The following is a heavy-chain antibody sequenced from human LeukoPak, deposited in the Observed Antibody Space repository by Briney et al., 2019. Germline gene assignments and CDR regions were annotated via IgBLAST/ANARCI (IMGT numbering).Heavy chain of an antibody. CDR3: ARTPIVGASRYFDY. CDR2: IYYSGST. CDR1: GGSISSYY. J-gene: IGHJ4*02. V-gene: IGHV4-59*08. D-gene: IGHD1-26*01. Sequence: RASETLSLTCTVSGGSISSYYWSWIRQPPGKGLEWLGYIYYSGSTNYNPSLKSRVTISVDTSKNQFSLKLSSVTAADTAVYYCARTPIVGASRYFDYWGQGTLVTVSS.